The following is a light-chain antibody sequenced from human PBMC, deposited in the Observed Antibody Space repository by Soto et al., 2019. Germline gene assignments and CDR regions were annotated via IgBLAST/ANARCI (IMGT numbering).Light chain of an antibody. J-gene: IGKJ1*01. CDR2: SAS. CDR1: QGISSY. V-gene: IGKV1-27*01. CDR3: QQYYSTLTWT. Sequence: DIQLTQSPSSLSASVGDRVNITCLVSQGISSYLNWYRQKPGKVPKLLIYSASNLQSGVPSRFSGSGSGTDFTLTISSLQAEDVAVYYCQQYYSTLTWTFGQGTKVDIK.